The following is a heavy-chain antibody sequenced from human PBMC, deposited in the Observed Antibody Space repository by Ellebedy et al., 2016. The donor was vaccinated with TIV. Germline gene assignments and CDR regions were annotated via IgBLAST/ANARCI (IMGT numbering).Heavy chain of an antibody. J-gene: IGHJ2*01. CDR2: ISYDGSNK. Sequence: GESLKISCAASGFTFSSYGMHWVRQAPGKGLEWVAVISYDGSNKYYADSVKGRFTISRDNSKNTLYLQMNSLRAEDTAVYYCAREGDYGGIFRDGMEWGDWYFDLWGRGTLVTVSS. CDR3: AREGDYGGIFRDGMEWGDWYFDL. V-gene: IGHV3-30*03. CDR1: GFTFSSYG. D-gene: IGHD4-23*01.